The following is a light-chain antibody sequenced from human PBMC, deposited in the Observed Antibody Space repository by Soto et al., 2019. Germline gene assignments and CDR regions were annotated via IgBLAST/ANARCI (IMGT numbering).Light chain of an antibody. CDR2: GAS. CDR1: QSVNSRF. V-gene: IGKV3-20*01. J-gene: IGKJ3*01. Sequence: EIVLTQSPGTLSLSPGERATFSCRASQSVNSRFLAWYQQKPGQAPRLLIYGASSRATGLPDRFSGSGSGTDFTITISRLQPEDFDVYYCHYYDDSPPFPFGPGTKLDIK. CDR3: HYYDDSPPFP.